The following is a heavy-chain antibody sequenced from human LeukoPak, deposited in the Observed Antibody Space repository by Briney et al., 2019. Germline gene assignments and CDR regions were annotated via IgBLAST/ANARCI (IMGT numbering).Heavy chain of an antibody. D-gene: IGHD2-15*01. V-gene: IGHV4-38-2*01. CDR3: AKQPRFCSGGSCYSHWDFDL. CDR1: DYSISSGYY. J-gene: IGHJ2*01. CDR2: ISYSGST. Sequence: PETLSLTCAVSDYSISSGYYWGWIRQPPGKGLEWIGSISYSGSTYYNPSLKSRVTISVDTSKNQFSLKLSSVTAADTAVYYCAKQPRFCSGGSCYSHWDFDLWGRGTLVTVSS.